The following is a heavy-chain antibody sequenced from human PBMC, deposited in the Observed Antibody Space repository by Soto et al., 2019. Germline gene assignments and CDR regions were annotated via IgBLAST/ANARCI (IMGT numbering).Heavy chain of an antibody. CDR3: ARGRHRNPDY. Sequence: QVQLVQSGGEVKKPGASVRVSCKTSGYTFINFGITWVRQAPGQGLEWVGKIRGYNGDTNYAPKLQGRVTMTTDTSTSPAYLELRTLRSDDTAVYYCARGRHRNPDYWGQGTLVTVSS. CDR1: GYTFINFG. CDR2: IRGYNGDT. V-gene: IGHV1-18*04. J-gene: IGHJ4*02. D-gene: IGHD4-4*01.